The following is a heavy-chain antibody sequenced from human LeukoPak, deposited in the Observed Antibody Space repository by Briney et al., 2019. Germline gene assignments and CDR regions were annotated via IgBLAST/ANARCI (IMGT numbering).Heavy chain of an antibody. Sequence: GGSLRLSCAVSGFTFSSYSMNWVRQAPGKGLEWVSSISSSSSYIYYADSVKGRFTISRDNSKNTLYLQMNSLRAEDTAVYYCAALIVGALDGWGQGTLVTVSS. CDR2: ISSSSSYI. V-gene: IGHV3-21*01. CDR3: AALIVGALDG. CDR1: GFTFSSYS. J-gene: IGHJ5*02. D-gene: IGHD1-26*01.